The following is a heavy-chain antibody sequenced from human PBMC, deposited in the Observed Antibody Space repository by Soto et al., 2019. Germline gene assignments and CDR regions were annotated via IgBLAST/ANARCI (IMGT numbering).Heavy chain of an antibody. CDR3: ARGRYYYDSSGYYH. D-gene: IGHD3-22*01. Sequence: GGSLRLSCVGSAFTLSSYWMTWVRQAPGKGLEWVAKIKQDGSEINYGGSVRGRFTISRDNAKNSLYLQMNSLRAEDTAVYYCARGRYYYDSSGYYHWGQGTLVTV. J-gene: IGHJ5*02. V-gene: IGHV3-7*01. CDR2: IKQDGSEI. CDR1: AFTLSSYW.